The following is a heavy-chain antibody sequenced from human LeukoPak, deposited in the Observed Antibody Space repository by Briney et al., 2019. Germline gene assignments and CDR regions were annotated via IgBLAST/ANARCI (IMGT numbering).Heavy chain of an antibody. CDR3: ARGLRLPRRPVDY. D-gene: IGHD3-10*01. Sequence: SETLSLTCAVYGGSFSGYYWSWIRQPPGKGLEWIGEINHSGSTNYNPSLKSRVTISVDTSKNQFSLKLSSVTAADTAVYSCARGLRLPRRPVDYWGQGTLVTVSS. V-gene: IGHV4-34*01. CDR1: GGSFSGYY. J-gene: IGHJ4*02. CDR2: INHSGST.